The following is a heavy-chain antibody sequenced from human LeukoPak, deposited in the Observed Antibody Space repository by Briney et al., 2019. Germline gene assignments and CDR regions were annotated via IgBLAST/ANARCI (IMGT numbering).Heavy chain of an antibody. CDR1: GLPLDDYA. V-gene: IGHV3-9*03. J-gene: IGHJ4*02. Sequence: GGSPRLFCAASGLPLDDYAIHWGRQAPRKGLERVSGISWNSGSIGYADSVKGRFTISRDNAKNSLYLQMNSLRAEDMALYYCAKGLGSSSWFSFDYWGQGTLVTVSS. CDR2: ISWNSGSI. D-gene: IGHD6-13*01. CDR3: AKGLGSSSWFSFDY.